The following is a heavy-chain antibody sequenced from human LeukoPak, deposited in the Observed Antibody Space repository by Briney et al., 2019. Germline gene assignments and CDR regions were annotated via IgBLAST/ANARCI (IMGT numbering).Heavy chain of an antibody. J-gene: IGHJ4*02. CDR3: ARGLRYYGSGSFFDY. D-gene: IGHD3-10*01. Sequence: SVKVSCKASGYTFTSYGISWVRQAPGQGLEWMGWISAYNGNTNYAQKLQGRVTMTTDTSTSTAYMELRSLRSDDTAVYYCARGLRYYGSGSFFDYWGQGTLVTVSS. CDR2: ISAYNGNT. V-gene: IGHV1-18*01. CDR1: GYTFTSYG.